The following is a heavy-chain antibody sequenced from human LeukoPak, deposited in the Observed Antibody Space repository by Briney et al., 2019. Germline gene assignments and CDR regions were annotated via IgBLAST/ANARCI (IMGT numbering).Heavy chain of an antibody. CDR2: IIPIFGTA. J-gene: IGHJ5*02. Sequence: ASVKVSCKASGGTFSSYAISWVRQAPGQGLEWMGGIIPIFGTANYAQKFQSRVTITADESTSTACMELRSLRSEETAVYYCARGYDYDILTGPNRNWFDPWGQGTLVTVSS. D-gene: IGHD3-9*01. CDR1: GGTFSSYA. CDR3: ARGYDYDILTGPNRNWFDP. V-gene: IGHV1-69*13.